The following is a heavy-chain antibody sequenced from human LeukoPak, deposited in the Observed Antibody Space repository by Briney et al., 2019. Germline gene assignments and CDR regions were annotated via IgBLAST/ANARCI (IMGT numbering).Heavy chain of an antibody. CDR2: ISSSSSYI. J-gene: IGHJ4*02. D-gene: IGHD2-21*01. CDR1: GFTFSSYS. V-gene: IGHV3-21*01. Sequence: GGSLRLSCAASGFTFSSYSMNWVRQAPGKGLEWVSSISSSSSYIYYADSVKGRFTISRDNAKNSLYLQMNSLRAEDTAVYYCARDGDGYHVSKRGYFDYWGQGTLVTVSS. CDR3: ARDGDGYHVSKRGYFDY.